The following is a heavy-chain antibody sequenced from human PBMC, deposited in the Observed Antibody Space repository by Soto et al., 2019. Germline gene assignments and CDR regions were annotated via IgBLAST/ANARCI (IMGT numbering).Heavy chain of an antibody. CDR2: VNPILSMS. J-gene: IGHJ4*02. Sequence: QVQLVQSGAEVKRPGSSVKVSCKASGDTFSFYSINWVRQAPGRGLERMGRVNPILSMSNYAERFQVRVTMPTDKSTSTDYMEGSGLISEETAMYYCATSYGSGYRAFDYWGQGALVTVSS. CDR3: ATSYGSGYRAFDY. V-gene: IGHV1-69*04. D-gene: IGHD3-10*01. CDR1: GDTFSFYS.